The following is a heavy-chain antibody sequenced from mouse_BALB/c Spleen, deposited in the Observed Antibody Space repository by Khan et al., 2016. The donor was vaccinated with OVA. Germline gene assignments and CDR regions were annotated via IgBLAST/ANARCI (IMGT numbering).Heavy chain of an antibody. V-gene: IGHV3-2*02. CDR1: GYSITSDYA. J-gene: IGHJ4*01. CDR3: ARDGSRYNYAMDD. CDR2: ISSSGST. D-gene: IGHD2-3*01. Sequence: EVQLQESGPGLVKPSQSLSLTCTVTGYSITSDYAWNWIRQFPGNKLEWMGYISSSGSTNYNPALKSRISITRATSKTQFFLQLNSVTTEDTATYYCARDGSRYNYAMDDWGQGTSVTVSS.